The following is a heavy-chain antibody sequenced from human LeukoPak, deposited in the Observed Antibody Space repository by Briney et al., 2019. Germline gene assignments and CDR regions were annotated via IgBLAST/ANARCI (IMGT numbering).Heavy chain of an antibody. CDR3: ARDGGRNWGSGGFDY. CDR1: GGTFSSYA. Sequence: SVKVSCKASGGTFSSYAISWVRQAPGQGLEWMGGIIPIFGTANYAQKFQGRVTITADESTSTAYMELSSLRSEDTAVYYCARDGGRNWGSGGFDYWGQGTLVTVSS. V-gene: IGHV1-69*01. CDR2: IIPIFGTA. J-gene: IGHJ4*02. D-gene: IGHD7-27*01.